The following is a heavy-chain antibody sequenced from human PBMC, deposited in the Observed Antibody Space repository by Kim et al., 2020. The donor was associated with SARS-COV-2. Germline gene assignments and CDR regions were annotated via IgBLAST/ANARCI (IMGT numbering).Heavy chain of an antibody. CDR2: INHSGST. Sequence: SETLSLTCAVYGGSFSGYYWSWIRQPPGKGLEWIGEINHSGSTNYNPSLKSRVTISVDTSKNQFSLKLSSVTAADTAVYYCASDSGLHSPIFDYWGQGTLVTVSS. CDR3: ASDSGLHSPIFDY. CDR1: GGSFSGYY. V-gene: IGHV4-34*01. J-gene: IGHJ4*02. D-gene: IGHD6-19*01.